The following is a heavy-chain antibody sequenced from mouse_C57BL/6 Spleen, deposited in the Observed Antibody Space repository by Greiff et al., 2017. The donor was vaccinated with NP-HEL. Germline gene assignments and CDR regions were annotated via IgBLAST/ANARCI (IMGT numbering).Heavy chain of an antibody. V-gene: IGHV1-80*01. CDR1: GYAFSSYW. Sequence: VQLQQSGAELVKPGASVKISCKASGYAFSSYWMNWVKQRPGKGLEWIGQIYPGDGDTNYNGKFKGKATLTADKSSSTAYMQLSSLTSEDSAVYFCAREGYSNYVRFAYWGQGTLVTVSA. CDR2: IYPGDGDT. CDR3: AREGYSNYVRFAY. J-gene: IGHJ3*01. D-gene: IGHD2-5*01.